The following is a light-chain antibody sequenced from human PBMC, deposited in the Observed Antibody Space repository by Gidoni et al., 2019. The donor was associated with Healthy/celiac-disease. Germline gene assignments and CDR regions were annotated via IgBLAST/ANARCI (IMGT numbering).Light chain of an antibody. Sequence: DIQRTQSPSSLSASVGDRVTITCRASQGISNSLAWYQQKPGKAPKLLLYAASRLESGVPSRFSGSGSGTDYTLTISSLQPEDFATYYCQQYYSTPWFGGGTKVEIK. J-gene: IGKJ4*02. CDR2: AAS. CDR3: QQYYSTPW. CDR1: QGISNS. V-gene: IGKV1-NL1*01.